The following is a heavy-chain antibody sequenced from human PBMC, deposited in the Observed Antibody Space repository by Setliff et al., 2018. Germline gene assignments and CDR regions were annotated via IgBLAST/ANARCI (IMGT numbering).Heavy chain of an antibody. V-gene: IGHV4-39*07. CDR1: GGSISSGRYY. CDR3: AREARYSSAWYSYKNGMDV. Sequence: KTSETLSLTCTLAGGSISSGRYYWGWVRQPPGKGLEWIGSIYYTGSTHYNPSLKSRVTISEDTSKNQFSLKLSSVTAADTAVYFGAREARYSSAWYSYKNGMDVWGQGTTVTVSS. CDR2: IYYTGST. D-gene: IGHD6-19*01. J-gene: IGHJ6*02.